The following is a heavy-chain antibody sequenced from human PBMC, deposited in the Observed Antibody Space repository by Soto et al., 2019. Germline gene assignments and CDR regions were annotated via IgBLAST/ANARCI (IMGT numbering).Heavy chain of an antibody. J-gene: IGHJ5*02. Sequence: QVQLVQSGAEVKKPGASVKVSCKASGYTFTSHSIIWVRRAPGEGLEWVGWISAYNGYTNSAENFQGRVTMTTDASTNTAHMELRSLRSDATAVYYCARVGYYYGSGSYVFDPWGQGTLVTVSS. CDR2: ISAYNGYT. CDR3: ARVGYYYGSGSYVFDP. CDR1: GYTFTSHS. V-gene: IGHV1-18*04. D-gene: IGHD3-10*01.